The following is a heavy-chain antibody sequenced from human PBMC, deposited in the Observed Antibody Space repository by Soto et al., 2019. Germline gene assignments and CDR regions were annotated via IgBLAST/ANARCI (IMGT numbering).Heavy chain of an antibody. CDR3: ARDSGGDHWNLSVAELRY. CDR2: IYSGGST. D-gene: IGHD1-7*01. J-gene: IGHJ4*02. CDR1: GFTVSSNY. Sequence: GGSLRLSCAASGFTVSSNYMSWVRQAPGKGLEWVSVIYSGGSTYYADSVKGRFTISRDNSKNTLYLQMNSLRAEDTAVYYCARDSGGDHWNLSVAELRYWGQGTLVTVSS. V-gene: IGHV3-66*01.